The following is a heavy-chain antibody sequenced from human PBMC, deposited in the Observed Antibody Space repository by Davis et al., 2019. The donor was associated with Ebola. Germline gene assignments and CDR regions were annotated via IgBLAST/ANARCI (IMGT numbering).Heavy chain of an antibody. Sequence: GESLKISCAASGFTFSTYAMSWVRQAPGKGLEWVSVIGGSGGNTYYADSLKGRFIISRDNSKNTLYLQMSSLRAEDTAVYYCAAGTTVTTFDYWGRGTLVTVSS. D-gene: IGHD4-17*01. J-gene: IGHJ4*02. CDR1: GFTFSTYA. V-gene: IGHV3-23*01. CDR3: AAGTTVTTFDY. CDR2: IGGSGGNT.